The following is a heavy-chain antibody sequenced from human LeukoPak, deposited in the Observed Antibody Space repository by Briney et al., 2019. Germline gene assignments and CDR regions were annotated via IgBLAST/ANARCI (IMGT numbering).Heavy chain of an antibody. CDR2: IKGGGFDT. Sequence: GGSLRLSCAASGFSFSNSWMGWVRQAPGKGLEWVANIKGGGFDTYYVDSVKGRFTISRDNAKNSLYLQMNSLRAEDTAVYYCARDSWIQVWTQIDYWGQGTLVTVSS. CDR1: GFSFSNSW. J-gene: IGHJ4*02. V-gene: IGHV3-7*01. D-gene: IGHD5-18*01. CDR3: ARDSWIQVWTQIDY.